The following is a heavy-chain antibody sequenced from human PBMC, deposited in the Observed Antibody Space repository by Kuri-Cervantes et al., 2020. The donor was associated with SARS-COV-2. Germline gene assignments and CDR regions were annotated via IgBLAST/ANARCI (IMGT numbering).Heavy chain of an antibody. CDR3: ARDGSLGIFGPYYFDY. D-gene: IGHD3-3*01. J-gene: IGHJ4*02. Sequence: GGSLRLSCAASGFTFDDYAMHWVRQAPGKGLEWVSGISWNSGSIGYADSVKGRFTISRDNAKNSLYLQMNSLRAEDTAVYYCARDGSLGIFGPYYFDYWGQGTLVTVSS. CDR2: ISWNSGSI. CDR1: GFTFDDYA. V-gene: IGHV3-9*01.